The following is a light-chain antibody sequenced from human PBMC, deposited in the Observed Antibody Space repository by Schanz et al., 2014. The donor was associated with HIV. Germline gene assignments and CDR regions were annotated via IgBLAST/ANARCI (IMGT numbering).Light chain of an antibody. CDR2: GAS. Sequence: EIVLTQSPGTLSLSPGERAALSCRASQSVTSNLLAWYQQKPGQAPRLLIYGASSRATGIPGRFSGSGSGTDFTLTISRLEPEDSAVYYCQQYGSSPTFGQGTRVEIK. J-gene: IGKJ1*01. V-gene: IGKV3-20*01. CDR1: QSVTSNL. CDR3: QQYGSSPT.